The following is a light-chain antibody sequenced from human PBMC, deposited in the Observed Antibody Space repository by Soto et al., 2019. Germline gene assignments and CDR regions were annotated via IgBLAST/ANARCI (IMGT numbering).Light chain of an antibody. J-gene: IGKJ4*01. CDR3: QQYDNLLALT. CDR2: DAS. CDR1: QDISNY. Sequence: DIQMTQSPSSLSASVGDRVTITCQASQDISNYLNWYQQKPGKAPELLIYDASNLKTGVPSRFXGSRSGTDFTFTISSLQPEDIATYYCQQYDNLLALTFGGGTKVEIK. V-gene: IGKV1-33*01.